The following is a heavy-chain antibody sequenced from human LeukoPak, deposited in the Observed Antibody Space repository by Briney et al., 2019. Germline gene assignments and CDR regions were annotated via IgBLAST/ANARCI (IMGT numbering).Heavy chain of an antibody. J-gene: IGHJ4*02. V-gene: IGHV4-39*01. D-gene: IGHD5-24*01. CDR1: GGSISSSSYY. CDR2: IYYSGST. CDR3: ARQVQMATTNHGSFDY. Sequence: SETLSLTCTVSGGSISSSSYYWGWIRQPPGKGLEWIGSIYYSGSTYYNPSLKSRVTISVDTSKKQFSLKLSSVTAADTALYYCARQVQMATTNHGSFDYWGQGTLVTVSS.